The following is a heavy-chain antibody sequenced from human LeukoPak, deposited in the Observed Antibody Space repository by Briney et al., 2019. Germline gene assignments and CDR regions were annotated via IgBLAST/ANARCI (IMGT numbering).Heavy chain of an antibody. CDR2: INHNGNVN. CDR1: GFTFSSYW. CDR3: ARGGGLDV. V-gene: IGHV3-7*03. Sequence: PGGSLRLSCAASGFTFSSYWMNWARQAPGKGLEWVASINHNGNVNYYVDSVKGRFTISRDSAKNSLYLQMGNLRAEDTAVYFCARGGGLDVWGQGATVTVSS. J-gene: IGHJ6*02. D-gene: IGHD3-16*01.